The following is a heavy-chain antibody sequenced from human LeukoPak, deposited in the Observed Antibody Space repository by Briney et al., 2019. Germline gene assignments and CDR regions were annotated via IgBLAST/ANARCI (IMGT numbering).Heavy chain of an antibody. V-gene: IGHV3-7*01. CDR3: ARGGGQELRFLECPYDY. CDR2: IKKDGSEK. J-gene: IGHJ4*02. Sequence: PGGSLRLSCAASGFTFSSYWMSWVRQAPGKGLEWVANIKKDGSEKYYVDSVKGRFTISRDNAKNSLYVQMNSLRAEDTAVYYCARGGGQELRFLECPYDYWGQGTLVTVSS. CDR1: GFTFSSYW. D-gene: IGHD3-3*01.